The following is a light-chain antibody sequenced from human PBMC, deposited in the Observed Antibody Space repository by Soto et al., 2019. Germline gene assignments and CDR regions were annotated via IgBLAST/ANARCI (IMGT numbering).Light chain of an antibody. CDR3: SSYTSSSTRV. CDR2: DVS. J-gene: IGLJ2*01. V-gene: IGLV2-14*01. Sequence: QSALTQPASVSGSPGPSITISCTGTSSDVGGYNYVSWYQQHPGKAPKLMIYDVSNRPSGVSNRFSGSKSGNTASLTISGLQAEDEADYYCSSYTSSSTRVFVGGTKVTVL. CDR1: SSDVGGYNY.